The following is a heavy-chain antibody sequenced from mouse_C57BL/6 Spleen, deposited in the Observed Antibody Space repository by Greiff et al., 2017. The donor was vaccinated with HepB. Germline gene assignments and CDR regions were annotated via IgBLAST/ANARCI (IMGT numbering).Heavy chain of an antibody. CDR3: ARGNYDYDWYFDV. Sequence: QVHVKQSGAELVKPGASVKISCKASGYAFSSYWMNWVKQRPGKGLEWIGQIYPGDGDTNYNGKFKGKATLTADKSSSTAYMQLSSLTSEDSAVYFCARGNYDYDWYFDVWGTGTTVTVSS. J-gene: IGHJ1*03. D-gene: IGHD2-4*01. CDR1: GYAFSSYW. V-gene: IGHV1-80*01. CDR2: IYPGDGDT.